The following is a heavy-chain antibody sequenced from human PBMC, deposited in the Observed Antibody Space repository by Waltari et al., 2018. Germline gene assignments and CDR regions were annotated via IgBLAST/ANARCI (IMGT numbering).Heavy chain of an antibody. CDR2: IYIRGSS. Sequence: QVQLQESGPGLLKPSETLSLTCTVSGVSISSFYWGWIRQPAGKGLEGVGRIYIRGSSSSNPSLKSRVTMSDDTSKNQFSLKLTSVTAADTAVYYCARVSATSWSSAYYFDFWGQGILVTVSS. V-gene: IGHV4-4*07. J-gene: IGHJ4*02. D-gene: IGHD2-2*01. CDR1: GVSISSFY. CDR3: ARVSATSWSSAYYFDF.